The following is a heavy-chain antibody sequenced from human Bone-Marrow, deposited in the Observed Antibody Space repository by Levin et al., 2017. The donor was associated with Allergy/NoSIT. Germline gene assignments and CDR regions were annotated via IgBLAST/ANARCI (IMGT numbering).Heavy chain of an antibody. CDR1: GLIFSNYA. CDR3: AGYDTSGYHSPFDY. J-gene: IGHJ4*02. V-gene: IGHV3-23*01. Sequence: HTGGSLRLSCAASGLIFSNYAMNWVRQAPGKGLEWVSQISGSGSNTHYADSVRGRFTFSRDNSNNTVYLQMNSLRADDTAVYYCAGYDTSGYHSPFDYWSQGTLVTVSS. CDR2: ISGSGSNT. D-gene: IGHD3-22*01.